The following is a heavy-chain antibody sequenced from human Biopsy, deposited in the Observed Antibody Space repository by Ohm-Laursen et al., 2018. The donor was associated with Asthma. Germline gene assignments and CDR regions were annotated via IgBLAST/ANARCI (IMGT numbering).Heavy chain of an antibody. Sequence: SLRLSCSASGFTFGDYWMSWVRQVPGKGLEWVANIKHDGTEKNHVDSLKGRFTISRDNAKNSLYLQMNSLRAEDTAVYYCARTFHFWSPYHAEHYQLWGQGNLVTVPS. V-gene: IGHV3-7*01. CDR3: ARTFHFWSPYHAEHYQL. D-gene: IGHD3-3*02. CDR1: GFTFGDYW. CDR2: IKHDGTEK. J-gene: IGHJ1*01.